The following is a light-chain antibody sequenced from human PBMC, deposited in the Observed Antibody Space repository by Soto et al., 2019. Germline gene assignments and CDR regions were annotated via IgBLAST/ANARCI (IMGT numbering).Light chain of an antibody. J-gene: IGLJ3*02. CDR1: SGHSSNI. V-gene: IGLV4-60*02. CDR3: ETWDSNTPWV. Sequence: QLVLTQSSSASASLGSSVKLTCTLSSGHSSNIIAWHQQQPGKAPRYLMKLEGSGSYNKGSGVPDRFSGSSSGADRYLTISNLQFEYEADYYCETWDSNTPWVFGGGTKLTVL. CDR2: LEGSGSY.